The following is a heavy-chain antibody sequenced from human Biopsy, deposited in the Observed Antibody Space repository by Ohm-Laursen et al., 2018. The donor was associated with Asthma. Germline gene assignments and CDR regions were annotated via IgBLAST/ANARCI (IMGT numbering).Heavy chain of an antibody. CDR2: INPNSGGT. D-gene: IGHD6-13*01. CDR1: GYTFIGCH. CDR3: ARGQKSAGDRWFDP. Sequence: ASVKVPCNASGYTFIGCHIHWMRQAPGQGLEWMGRINPNSGGTNYAQKFQGRVTMTRDTSISTAYMEVSRLRSDDTAVYYCARGQKSAGDRWFDPWGQGTLVTVSS. J-gene: IGHJ5*02. V-gene: IGHV1-2*06.